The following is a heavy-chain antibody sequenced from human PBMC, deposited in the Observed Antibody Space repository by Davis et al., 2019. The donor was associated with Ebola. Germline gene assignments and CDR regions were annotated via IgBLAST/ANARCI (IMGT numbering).Heavy chain of an antibody. V-gene: IGHV1-18*01. J-gene: IGHJ4*02. CDR2: ISPYNGNA. D-gene: IGHD6-19*01. Sequence: ASVKVSCKASGYTFTSYGISWVRQAPGQGLEWMGWISPYNGNANSAQKLQGRVTMTTDTSTNTAYMDLRSLRSDDTAVYYCARESGSGWSPFDYWGQGTLVTVSS. CDR3: ARESGSGWSPFDY. CDR1: GYTFTSYG.